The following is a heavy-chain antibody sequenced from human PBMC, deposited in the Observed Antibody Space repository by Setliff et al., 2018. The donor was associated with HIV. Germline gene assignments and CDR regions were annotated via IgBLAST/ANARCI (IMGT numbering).Heavy chain of an antibody. CDR2: INHSGST. D-gene: IGHD1-26*01. Sequence: SETLSLTCSVSGGSISSYYWSWIRQPPGKGLEWIGEINHSGSTNYNMSLWSRVTISLDASRNQFSLELISVTAADTAVYYCAGGPGTTSIDYWAQGTLVTVSS. CDR1: GGSISSYY. CDR3: AGGPGTTSIDY. J-gene: IGHJ4*02. V-gene: IGHV4-34*01.